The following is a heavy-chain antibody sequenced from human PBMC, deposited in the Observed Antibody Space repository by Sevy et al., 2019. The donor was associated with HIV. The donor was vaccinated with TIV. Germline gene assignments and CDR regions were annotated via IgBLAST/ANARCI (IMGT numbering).Heavy chain of an antibody. V-gene: IGHV5-51*01. J-gene: IGHJ4*02. D-gene: IGHD3-22*01. CDR1: GYSFTSHW. CDR3: ATSRSGYFDSSGYYIY. Sequence: GESLKISCEGSGYSFTSHWIGWVRHMPGKGLEWMGIIYPDDSETRYSPSFQGQVTFSADKSISTAYLQWGSLKASETAMYYCATSRSGYFDSSGYYIYWGQGTMVTVSS. CDR2: IYPDDSET.